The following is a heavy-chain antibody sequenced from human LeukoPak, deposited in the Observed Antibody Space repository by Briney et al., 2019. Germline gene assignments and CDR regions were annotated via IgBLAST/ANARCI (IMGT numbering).Heavy chain of an antibody. CDR1: GGSFSGYY. CDR3: ANIPHYYYGSGSYYNEGRFDP. V-gene: IGHV4-34*01. Sequence: PSETLSLTCAVYGGSFSGYYWSWIRQPPGKGLEWIGEIYHSGSTNYNPSLKSRVTISVDTSKNQFSLKLSSVTAADTAVYYCANIPHYYYGSGSYYNEGRFDPWGQGTLVTVSS. J-gene: IGHJ5*02. D-gene: IGHD3-10*01. CDR2: IYHSGST.